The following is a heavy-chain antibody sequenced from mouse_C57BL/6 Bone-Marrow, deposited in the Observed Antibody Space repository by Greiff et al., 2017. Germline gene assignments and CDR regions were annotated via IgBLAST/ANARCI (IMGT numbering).Heavy chain of an antibody. CDR3: ARSGYGSSYGAMDY. CDR2: INPGSGGT. V-gene: IGHV1-54*01. J-gene: IGHJ4*01. CDR1: GYAFTNYL. D-gene: IGHD1-1*01. Sequence: VKVVESGAELVRPGTSVKVSCKASGYAFTNYLIEWVKQRPGQGLEWIGVINPGSGGTNYNEKFKGKATLTADKSSSTAYMQLSSLTSEDSAVYFCARSGYGSSYGAMDYWGQGTSVTVSS.